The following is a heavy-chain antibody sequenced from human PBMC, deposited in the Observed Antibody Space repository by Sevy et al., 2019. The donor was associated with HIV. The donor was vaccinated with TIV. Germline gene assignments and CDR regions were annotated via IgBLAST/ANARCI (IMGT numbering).Heavy chain of an antibody. CDR2: ISSGGII. CDR1: GFIFSSYD. CDR3: ARDRAWGPDA. J-gene: IGHJ4*02. V-gene: IGHV3-48*02. D-gene: IGHD7-27*01. Sequence: GGSLRLSCAASGFIFSSYDMNWIRQAPGRGLECLAYISSGGIIYYTDVAKGRFTISRDNVKNSVYLQMNSLRDDDSAIYYFARDRAWGPDAWGQGTLVTVSS.